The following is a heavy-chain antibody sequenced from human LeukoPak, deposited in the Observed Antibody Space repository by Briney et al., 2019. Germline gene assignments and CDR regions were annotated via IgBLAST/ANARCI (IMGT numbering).Heavy chain of an antibody. V-gene: IGHV3-30*18. CDR1: GFTFSSYG. Sequence: GRSLRLSCAASGFTFSSYGMHWVRQAPGKGLEWVAVISYDGSNKYYADSVKGRFTISRDNSKNTLYLQMNSLRAEDTAVYYCAKDRVAGYYYCGMDVWGQGTTVTVSS. CDR3: AKDRVAGYYYCGMDV. CDR2: ISYDGSNK. J-gene: IGHJ6*02. D-gene: IGHD6-19*01.